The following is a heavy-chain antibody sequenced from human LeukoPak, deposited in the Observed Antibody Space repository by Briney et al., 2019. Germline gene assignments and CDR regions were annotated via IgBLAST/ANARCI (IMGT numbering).Heavy chain of an antibody. V-gene: IGHV3-48*04. D-gene: IGHD5-18*01. CDR3: SRLRGYSYGYADY. Sequence: PGGSLRLSCAASGFTFSSYSMNWVRQAPGKGLEWVSYISNSGNTVDYADSVKGRFTISRDNAKNLMYLQMNGLRAEDTAVYYCSRLRGYSYGYADYWGQGTLVAVSS. J-gene: IGHJ4*02. CDR2: ISNSGNTV. CDR1: GFTFSSYS.